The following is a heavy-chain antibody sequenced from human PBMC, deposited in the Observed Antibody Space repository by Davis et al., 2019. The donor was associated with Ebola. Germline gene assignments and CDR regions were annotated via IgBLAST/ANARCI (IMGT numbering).Heavy chain of an antibody. Sequence: SVKVSCKTSGDTFRRHGISWVRQAPGQGLEWLGGVIPILGSTNRSQKFRGRLTITADESPTTVYMELNSLRSEDTAVYYCARGGTDYSGSGNDYNSIDYFEYWGQGTLVTASS. J-gene: IGHJ4*02. CDR1: GDTFRRHG. CDR3: ARGGTDYSGSGNDYNSIDYFEY. V-gene: IGHV1-69*10. CDR2: VIPILGST. D-gene: IGHD3-10*01.